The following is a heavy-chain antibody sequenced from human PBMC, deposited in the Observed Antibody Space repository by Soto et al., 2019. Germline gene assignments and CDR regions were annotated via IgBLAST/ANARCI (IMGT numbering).Heavy chain of an antibody. CDR3: ARDTVTGYYYYMDV. V-gene: IGHV1-69*08. Sequence: QVQLVQSGAEVKKPGSSVKVSCKASGGTFSSYTISWVRQAPGQGLEWMGRIIPILGIANYAQKYQGRVTITADKSTSTAYMELSSLRSEDTAVYYCARDTVTGYYYYMDVWGKGTTVTVSS. CDR1: GGTFSSYT. CDR2: IIPILGIA. J-gene: IGHJ6*03. D-gene: IGHD4-17*01.